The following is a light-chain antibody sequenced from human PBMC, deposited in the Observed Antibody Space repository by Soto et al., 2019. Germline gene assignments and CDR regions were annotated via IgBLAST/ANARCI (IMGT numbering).Light chain of an antibody. Sequence: VLSQSPSTLSLSPGERATLSCWASQSIHTSLAWYQQKSGKPPRLVIYDSTLRANGVPDRFGGSRSGTEFTLTINSLEPEDFAVYYCQQRNVWPLIPFGQGRLLAVK. J-gene: IGKJ5*01. CDR1: QSIHTS. CDR3: QQRNVWPLIP. CDR2: DST. V-gene: IGKV3-11*01.